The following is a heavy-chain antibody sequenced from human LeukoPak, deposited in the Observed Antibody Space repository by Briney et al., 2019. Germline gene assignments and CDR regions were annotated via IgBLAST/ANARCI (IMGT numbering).Heavy chain of an antibody. J-gene: IGHJ4*02. CDR3: ARESYSSSSADY. D-gene: IGHD6-6*01. Sequence: GGSLRLSCAASGFTFSSYSMNWVRQAPGKGLEWVSSISSRSSYIYYADSVKGRFTISRDNAKNSLYLQMNSLRAEDTAVYYCARESYSSSSADYWGQGTLVTVSS. V-gene: IGHV3-21*01. CDR1: GFTFSSYS. CDR2: ISSRSSYI.